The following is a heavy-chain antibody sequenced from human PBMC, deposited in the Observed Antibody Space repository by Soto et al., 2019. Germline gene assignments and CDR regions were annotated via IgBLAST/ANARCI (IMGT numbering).Heavy chain of an antibody. CDR1: GFTFSNYA. V-gene: IGHV3-23*01. J-gene: IGHJ4*02. CDR2: ISGTGGSA. CDR3: AKESQYRRPAGGDY. Sequence: GGPLRLSCAASGFTFSNYAMSWVRQAPGKGLEWVSAISGTGGSAYYADSVKGRFTISRDNSKNTLYLQMNSLRAEDTAVYYCAKESQYRRPAGGDYWGQGTLVTVSS. D-gene: IGHD2-2*02.